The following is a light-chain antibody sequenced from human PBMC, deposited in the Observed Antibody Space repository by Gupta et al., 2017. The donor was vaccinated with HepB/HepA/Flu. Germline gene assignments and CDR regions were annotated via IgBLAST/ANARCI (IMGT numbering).Light chain of an antibody. CDR3: VGWDDSLSGYV. Sequence: QPVLTQPPSASGTPGQRVTISCSGSCSNIGNDNAYWYQQLPGTAPKLLIYNDNQRPSGVPDRFSGSKSGTTASLAISGLRSEDEADYYCVGWDDSLSGYVFGAGTKVTVL. CDR1: CSNIGNDN. V-gene: IGLV1-47*02. J-gene: IGLJ1*01. CDR2: NDN.